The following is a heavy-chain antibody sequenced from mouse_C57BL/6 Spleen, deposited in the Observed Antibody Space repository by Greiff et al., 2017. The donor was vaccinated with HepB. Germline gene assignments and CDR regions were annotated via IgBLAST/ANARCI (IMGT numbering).Heavy chain of an antibody. D-gene: IGHD1-1*01. CDR2: ILPGSGST. J-gene: IGHJ1*03. V-gene: IGHV1-9*01. CDR3: ARTGFTTVVAEDGYFDV. CDR1: GYTFTGYW. Sequence: QVQLQQSGAELMKPGASVKLSCKATGYTFTGYWIEWVKQRPGHGLEWIGEILPGSGSTNYNEKFKGKATFTADTSSNTAYMQLSSLTTEDSAIYYCARTGFTTVVAEDGYFDVWGTGTTVTVSS.